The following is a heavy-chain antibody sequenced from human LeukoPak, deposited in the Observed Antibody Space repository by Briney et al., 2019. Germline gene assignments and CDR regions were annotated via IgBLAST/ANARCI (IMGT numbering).Heavy chain of an antibody. CDR1: GGSISSGSYY. CDR2: IYTSGST. CDR3: ASGEARGMILGSGP. J-gene: IGHJ5*02. V-gene: IGHV4-61*02. D-gene: IGHD3-10*01. Sequence: SQTLSLTCTVSGGSISSGSYYWSWIRQPAGKGLEWIGRIYTSGSTNYNPSLKSRVTISVDTSKNQFSLKLSSVTAADTAVYYCASGEARGMILGSGPWGQGTLVTVSS.